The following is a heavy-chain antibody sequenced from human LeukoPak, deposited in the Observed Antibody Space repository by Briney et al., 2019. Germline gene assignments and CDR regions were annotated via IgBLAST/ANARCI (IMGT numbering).Heavy chain of an antibody. CDR1: GFTFSSYA. J-gene: IGHJ3*02. V-gene: IGHV3-23*01. CDR3: AKEVVGATIGPSDAFDI. D-gene: IGHD1-26*01. CDR2: ISGSGGST. Sequence: PGGSLRLSCAASGFTFSSYAMSWVRQAPGKGLEWVSAISGSGGSTYYADSVKGRFTISRDNSKNTLYLQMNSLRAEDTAVYYCAKEVVGATIGPSDAFDIWGQGTMVTVSS.